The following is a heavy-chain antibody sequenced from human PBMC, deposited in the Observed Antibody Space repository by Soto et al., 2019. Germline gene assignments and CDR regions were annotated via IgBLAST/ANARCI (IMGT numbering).Heavy chain of an antibody. CDR3: ARSTITGWVYYYGMDV. J-gene: IGHJ6*02. V-gene: IGHV4-30-4*01. CDR2: IYYSGST. CDR1: GGCISSGDYY. Sequence: QVQLQESGPGLVKPSQTLSLTCTVSGGCISSGDYYWSWIRQPPGKGLEWIGYIYYSGSTYYNPSLKSRVTISVDTSKNQFSLKLSSVTAADTAVYYCARSTITGWVYYYGMDVWGQGTTVTVSS. D-gene: IGHD5-12*01.